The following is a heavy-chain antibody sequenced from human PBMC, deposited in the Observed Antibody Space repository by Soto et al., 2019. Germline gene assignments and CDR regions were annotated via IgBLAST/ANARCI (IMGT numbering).Heavy chain of an antibody. D-gene: IGHD3-3*01. V-gene: IGHV4-31*03. J-gene: IGHJ6*02. CDR1: GGSISSGGYY. Sequence: SETLSLTCTVSGGSISSGGYYWSWIRQHPGKGLEWIGYIYYSGSTYYNPSLKSRVTISVDTSKNQFSLKLSSVTAADTAVYNCARGPDFWSGYPSDVWGQGTTVTVSS. CDR3: ARGPDFWSGYPSDV. CDR2: IYYSGST.